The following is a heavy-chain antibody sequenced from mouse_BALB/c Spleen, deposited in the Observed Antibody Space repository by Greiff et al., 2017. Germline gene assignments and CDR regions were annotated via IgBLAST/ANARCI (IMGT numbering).Heavy chain of an antibody. V-gene: IGHV3-8*02. CDR2: ISYSGST. D-gene: IGHD1-1*01. CDR3: ARRGYGSSYDYAMDY. CDR1: GDSITSGY. Sequence: VQLKESGPSLVKPSQSLYLSCSVTGDSITSGYWNWIRQFPGNKLEYMGYISYSGSTYYNPSLKSRISITRDTSKTQYYLQLNAVTTEDTATYYGARRGYGSSYDYAMDYWGQGTSVTVSS. J-gene: IGHJ4*01.